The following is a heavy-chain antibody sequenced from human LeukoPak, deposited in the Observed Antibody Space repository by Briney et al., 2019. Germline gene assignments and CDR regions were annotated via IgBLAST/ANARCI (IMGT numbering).Heavy chain of an antibody. V-gene: IGHV3-7*01. CDR2: IKEDGSEK. D-gene: IGHD3-16*01. J-gene: IGHJ4*02. Sequence: GGSLRLSCAASGFTFSSYWMSWVRQAPGKGLEWVANIKEDGSEKYYVDSVKGRFTISRDNAKNSLYLQMNSLGADDTAVYLCVSDMGGRHWGQGNWGQGTPVTVSS. CDR3: VSDMGGRHWGQGN. CDR1: GFTFSSYW.